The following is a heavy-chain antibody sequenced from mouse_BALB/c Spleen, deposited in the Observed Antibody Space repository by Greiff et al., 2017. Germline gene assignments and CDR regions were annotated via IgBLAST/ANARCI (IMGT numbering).Heavy chain of an antibody. D-gene: IGHD2-2*01. J-gene: IGHJ2*01. CDR1: GFTFSSYA. CDR2: ISSGGST. CDR3: ARRMVTTDFDY. Sequence: EVQGVESGGGLVKPGGSLKLSCAASGFTFSSYAMSWVRQTPEKRLEWVASISSGGSTYYPDSVKGRFTISRDNARNILYLQMSSLRSEDTAMYYCARRMVTTDFDYWGQGTTLTVSS. V-gene: IGHV5-6-5*01.